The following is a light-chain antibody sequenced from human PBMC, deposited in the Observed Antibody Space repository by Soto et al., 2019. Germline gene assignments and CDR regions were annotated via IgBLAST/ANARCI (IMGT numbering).Light chain of an antibody. Sequence: DIVLTQSPATLSLSPVERVTLSCRASQSVSTYLAWYQQKPGRAPRLLIYAASNRATGIPARFSGSGSGTDFTLTISSLEPEDSAVYYCQQRYNSWTFGQGTKVDIK. V-gene: IGKV3-11*01. CDR2: AAS. J-gene: IGKJ1*01. CDR3: QQRYNSWT. CDR1: QSVSTY.